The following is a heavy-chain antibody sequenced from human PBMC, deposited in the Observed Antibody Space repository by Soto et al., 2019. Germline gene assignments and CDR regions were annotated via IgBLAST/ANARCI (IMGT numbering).Heavy chain of an antibody. CDR1: GYTFTGYY. Sequence: SVKVSCKASGYTFTGYYMHWVRQAPGQGLEWMGGIIPNFGAANYAQKFQGRVTITADESTSTAYMELSSLRSEDTAVYYCARDADYGGNSGDYWGQGTLVTVSS. CDR3: ARDADYGGNSGDY. V-gene: IGHV1-69*13. D-gene: IGHD4-17*01. J-gene: IGHJ4*02. CDR2: IIPNFGAA.